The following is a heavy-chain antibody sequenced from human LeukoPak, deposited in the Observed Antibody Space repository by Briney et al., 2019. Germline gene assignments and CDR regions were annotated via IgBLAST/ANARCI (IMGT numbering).Heavy chain of an antibody. J-gene: IGHJ5*02. CDR1: GFTFSSYS. CDR2: ISSSSSYI. D-gene: IGHD2-2*02. CDR3: AGPVGRGTGCNNP. V-gene: IGHV3-21*01. Sequence: GGSLRLSCAASGFTFSSYSMNWVRQAPGKGLEWVSSISSSSSYIYYADSVKGRFTISRDNAKNSLYLQMNSLRAEDTAVYYCAGPVGRGTGCNNPGGRGTLVTVS.